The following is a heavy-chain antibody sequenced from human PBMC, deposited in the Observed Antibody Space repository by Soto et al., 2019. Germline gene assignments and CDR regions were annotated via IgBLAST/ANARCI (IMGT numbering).Heavy chain of an antibody. Sequence: GGSLRLSCAASGFTFSNAWMSWVRQAPGKGLEWVGRIKSKTDGGTTDYAAPVKGRFTISRDDSKNTLYLQMNSLKTEDTAVYYCTTDYGSGSYYNGLGYWGQGTLVTVSS. CDR3: TTDYGSGSYYNGLGY. J-gene: IGHJ4*02. V-gene: IGHV3-15*01. D-gene: IGHD3-10*01. CDR2: IKSKTDGGTT. CDR1: GFTFSNAW.